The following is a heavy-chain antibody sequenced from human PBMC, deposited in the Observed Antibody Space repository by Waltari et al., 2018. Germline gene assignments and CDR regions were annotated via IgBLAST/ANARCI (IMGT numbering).Heavy chain of an antibody. CDR3: TKAGGVGWHWFDS. V-gene: IGHV1-2*02. CDR2: INPKNGGT. CDR1: GYTFSGYY. D-gene: IGHD1-26*01. Sequence: QVQLVQSGTEVKKPGASVKVSCKASGYTFSGYYMHWVRQAPGQGLEWVGLINPKNGGTNYAQKFQGRVNMNRETSITTAYMDLTRLTSDDTAVYFCTKAGGVGWHWFDSWGQGTLVTVSS. J-gene: IGHJ5*01.